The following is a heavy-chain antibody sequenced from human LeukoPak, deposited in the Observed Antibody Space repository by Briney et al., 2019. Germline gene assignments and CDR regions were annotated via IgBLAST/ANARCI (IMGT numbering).Heavy chain of an antibody. V-gene: IGHV3-53*01. Sequence: GGSLRLSCAASGFTVGSNYMSWVRQAPGKGLEWVSVIYSGGSTYYADSVKGRFTISRDNSKNTLYLQMNNLRAEDTAVYYCARVGFSYYFDYWGQGTLVTVSS. CDR3: ARVGFSYYFDY. D-gene: IGHD3-10*01. J-gene: IGHJ4*02. CDR1: GFTVGSNY. CDR2: IYSGGST.